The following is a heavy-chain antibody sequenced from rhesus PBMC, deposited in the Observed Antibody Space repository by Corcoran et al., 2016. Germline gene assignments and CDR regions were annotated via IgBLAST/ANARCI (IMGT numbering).Heavy chain of an antibody. CDR1: GFPFSDYY. Sequence: EVQLVESGGGLAKPGGSLRLSCSASGFPFSDYYMDWVRQAPGRGLGCVERISKVGGTTWYADSGKVSFTIARENAMNTLYLQRNSLRAEDTAVYYCARDGDYWGQGVLVTVSS. CDR3: ARDGDY. J-gene: IGHJ4*01. V-gene: IGHV3-178*01. CDR2: ISKVGGTT.